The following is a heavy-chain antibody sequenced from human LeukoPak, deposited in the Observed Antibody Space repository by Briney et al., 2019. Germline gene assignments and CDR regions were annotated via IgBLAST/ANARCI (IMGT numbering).Heavy chain of an antibody. CDR1: GFTFSSYA. V-gene: IGHV3-23*01. CDR3: AKVARYCSSTSCYYFDY. CDR2: ISGSGGST. J-gene: IGHJ4*02. Sequence: GGSLRLSCAASGFTFSSYAMSWVRQAPGKGLEWVSAISGSGGSTYYADSAKGQFTISRDNSKNTLYLQMNSLRAEDTAVYYCAKVARYCSSTSCYYFDYWGQGTLVTVSS. D-gene: IGHD2-2*01.